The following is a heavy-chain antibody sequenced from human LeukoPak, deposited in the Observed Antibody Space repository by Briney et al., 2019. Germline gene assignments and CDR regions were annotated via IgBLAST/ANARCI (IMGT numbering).Heavy chain of an antibody. J-gene: IGHJ4*02. CDR3: ARASGDSSNYDFPKPYSY. Sequence: SVKVSCKASGGAFSNFAISWVRQAPGQGLEWMGGVIPIFGTANYTQRFQGRVTITADESTSTVYMELSSLRSEDTAMYYCARASGDSSNYDFPKPYSYWGQGTLVTVSS. CDR2: VIPIFGTA. D-gene: IGHD3-22*01. V-gene: IGHV1-69*13. CDR1: GGAFSNFA.